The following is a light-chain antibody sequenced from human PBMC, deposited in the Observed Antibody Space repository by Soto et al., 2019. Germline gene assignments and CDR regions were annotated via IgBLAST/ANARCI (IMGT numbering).Light chain of an antibody. CDR1: SSNIGSNT. J-gene: IGLJ3*02. CDR3: AAWDDSLNGPL. Sequence: QSVLTQPPSASGTPGQRVTISCSGSSSNIGSNTVNWYQQLPGTAPKLLIYSNNQRASGVPDRFSGSKSGTSASLAISGLQSEDEADYHCAAWDDSLNGPLFGGGTKVTVL. V-gene: IGLV1-44*01. CDR2: SNN.